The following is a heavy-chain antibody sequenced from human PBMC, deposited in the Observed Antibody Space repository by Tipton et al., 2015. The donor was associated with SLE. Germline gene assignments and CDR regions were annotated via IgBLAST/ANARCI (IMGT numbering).Heavy chain of an antibody. CDR2: IYTSGST. Sequence: TLSLTCNVSGDSVTSHYWTWIRQPPGKGLEWIGYIYTSGSTNYNPSLNSRVTISVDASKNLFSLRLASLTAADTAVYYCARSWDAFDIWGQGTMVIVSS. CDR3: ARSWDAFDI. V-gene: IGHV4-4*08. J-gene: IGHJ3*02. CDR1: GDSVTSHY.